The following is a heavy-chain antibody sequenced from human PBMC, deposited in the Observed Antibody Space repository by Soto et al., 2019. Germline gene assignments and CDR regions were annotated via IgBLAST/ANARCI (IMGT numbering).Heavy chain of an antibody. CDR3: SRGSNHGDPRGAFDI. J-gene: IGHJ3*02. CDR2: IYNSGTT. V-gene: IGHV4-61*01. CDR1: GGSVSSGNYY. D-gene: IGHD2-21*02. Sequence: SETLSLTCTVSGGSVSSGNYYWSWIRQPPGKTLEWIGYIYNSGTTNYNPSLKSRVTISIDTSKNQFSLKMKSVTAADTAVYYCSRGSNHGDPRGAFDIWGRGTMVTVSS.